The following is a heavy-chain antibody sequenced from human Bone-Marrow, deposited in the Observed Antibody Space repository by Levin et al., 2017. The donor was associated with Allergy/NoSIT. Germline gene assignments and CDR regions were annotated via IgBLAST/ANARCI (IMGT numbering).Heavy chain of an antibody. CDR3: ARGGGAARRDYREFDY. CDR2: INPNSGGT. CDR1: GYTFTGYY. D-gene: IGHD6-6*01. Sequence: GESLKISCKASGYTFTGYYMHWVRQAPGQGLEWMGRINPNSGGTNYAQKFQGRVTMTRDTSISTAYMELSRLRSDDTAVYYCARGGGAARRDYREFDYWGQGTLVTVSS. J-gene: IGHJ4*02. V-gene: IGHV1-2*06.